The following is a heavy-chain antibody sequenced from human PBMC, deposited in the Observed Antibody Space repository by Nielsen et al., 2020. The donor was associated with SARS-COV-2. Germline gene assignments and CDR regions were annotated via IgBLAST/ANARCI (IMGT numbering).Heavy chain of an antibody. D-gene: IGHD3-22*01. CDR3: AKWGGIDYYDSSGYLDY. CDR1: GFTFDDYA. V-gene: IGHV3-9*01. J-gene: IGHJ4*02. Sequence: SLRLSCAASGFTFDDYAMHWVRQAPGKGLEWVSGISWNSGSIGYADSVKGRFTISRDNAKNSLYLQMNSLRAEDTALYYCAKWGGIDYYDSSGYLDYWGQGTLVTVSS. CDR2: ISWNSGSI.